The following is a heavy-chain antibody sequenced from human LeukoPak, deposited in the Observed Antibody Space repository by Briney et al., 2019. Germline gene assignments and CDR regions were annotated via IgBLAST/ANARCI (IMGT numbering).Heavy chain of an antibody. CDR2: ISAYNGNT. V-gene: IGHV1-18*01. J-gene: IGHJ4*02. CDR1: GYTFTSYG. CDR3: ARGKSGSYYQNGFDY. D-gene: IGHD1-26*01. Sequence: ASVKVSCKASGYTFTSYGISWVRQAPGQGLEWMGWISAYNGNTNYAQKLQGRVTMTTDTSTSTAYMELRSLRSDDTAVYYCARGKSGSYYQNGFDYWGQGTLVTVSS.